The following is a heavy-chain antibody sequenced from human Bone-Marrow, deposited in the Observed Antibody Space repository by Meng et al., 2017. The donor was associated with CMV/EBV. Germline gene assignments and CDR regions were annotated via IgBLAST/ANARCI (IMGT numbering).Heavy chain of an antibody. CDR1: GFTFSSYS. D-gene: IGHD3-3*01. CDR2: ISSSSSYI. CDR3: ARDFGKNYDFWSGYTPIYYYGMDV. Sequence: GESLKISCAASGFTFSSYSMNWVRQAPGKGLEWVSSISSSSSYIYYADSVKGRFTISRDNAKNSLYLQMNSLRAEDTAVYYCARDFGKNYDFWSGYTPIYYYGMDVWGQGTTVTVSS. V-gene: IGHV3-21*01. J-gene: IGHJ6*02.